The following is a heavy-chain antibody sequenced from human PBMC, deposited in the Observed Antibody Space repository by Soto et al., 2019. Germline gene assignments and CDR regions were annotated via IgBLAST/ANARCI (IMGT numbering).Heavy chain of an antibody. Sequence: SETLSLTCTVSGGSISSGGYYWSWIRQHPGKGLEWIGYIYYSGSTYYNPSLKSRVTISVDTSKNQFSLKLSSVTAADTAVYYCARDSLWFGFPAQDWGQGTLVTV. CDR1: GGSISSGGYY. CDR3: ARDSLWFGFPAQD. CDR2: IYYSGST. D-gene: IGHD3-10*01. V-gene: IGHV4-31*03. J-gene: IGHJ4*02.